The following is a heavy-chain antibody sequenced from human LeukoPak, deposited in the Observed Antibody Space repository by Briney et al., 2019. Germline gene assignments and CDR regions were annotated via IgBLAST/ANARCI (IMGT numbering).Heavy chain of an antibody. J-gene: IGHJ6*02. CDR3: ARDAGSRGMDV. V-gene: IGHV3-30-3*01. CDR1: GFAFSSYA. Sequence: GGSRRLSCAASGFAFSSYAMHWVRQAPGKGLEWVAVISYDGSNKYYADSVKGRFTISRDNSKNTLYLQMNSLRAEDTAVYYCARDAGSRGMDVWGQGTTVTVSS. CDR2: ISYDGSNK.